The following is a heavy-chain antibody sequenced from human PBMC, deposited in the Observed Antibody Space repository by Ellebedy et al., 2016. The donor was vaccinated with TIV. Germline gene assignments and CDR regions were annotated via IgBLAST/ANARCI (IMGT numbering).Heavy chain of an antibody. CDR1: GFTFSVHY. J-gene: IGHJ4*02. V-gene: IGHV3-11*05. CDR2: ISSDGSRT. Sequence: GESLKISCATSGFTFSVHYMTWIRQAPGKGLEWVAYISSDGSRTGYGDSVEGRFTISRDDAKNSVFLQMNTLSAEDTAVYYCARGASESDYWGQGIVVTVSS. CDR3: ARGASESDY. D-gene: IGHD3-10*01.